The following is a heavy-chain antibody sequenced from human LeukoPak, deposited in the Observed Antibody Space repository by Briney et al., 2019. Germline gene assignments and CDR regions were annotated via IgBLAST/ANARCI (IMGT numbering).Heavy chain of an antibody. CDR2: INPDGGIT. Sequence: ASVKVSCKASGYTFTNSYIHWVRQAPGQVLEWMGLINPDGGITNYAQNFQGRVTLTRDTSTSTVYMELSSLRSEDTAIYYCARIRDGYNDAYDIWGQGTVVTVPS. V-gene: IGHV1-46*01. CDR1: GYTFTNSY. CDR3: ARIRDGYNDAYDI. D-gene: IGHD5-24*01. J-gene: IGHJ3*02.